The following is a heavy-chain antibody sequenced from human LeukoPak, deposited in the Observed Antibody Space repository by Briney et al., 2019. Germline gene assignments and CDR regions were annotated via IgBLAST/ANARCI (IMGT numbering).Heavy chain of an antibody. CDR2: IYYSGST. CDR1: GVSISSYY. J-gene: IGHJ4*02. V-gene: IGHV4-59*01. D-gene: IGHD1-26*01. CDR3: ARGSIVGAISY. Sequence: SETLSLTCTVSGVSISSYYWSWIQQPPGKGLGWIGYIYYSGSTNYNPSLKSRVTISVDTSKNQFSLKLGSVTAADTAVYYCARGSIVGAISYWGQGTLVTVSS.